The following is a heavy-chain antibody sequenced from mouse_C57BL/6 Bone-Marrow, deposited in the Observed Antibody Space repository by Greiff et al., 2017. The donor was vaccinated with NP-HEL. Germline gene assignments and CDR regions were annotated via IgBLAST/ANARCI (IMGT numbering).Heavy chain of an antibody. CDR1: GFTFSDYG. CDR2: ISSGSSTI. CDR3: SRPHYSNSSAWLAY. V-gene: IGHV5-17*01. Sequence: EVKLVESGGGLVKPGGSLKLSCAASGFTFSDYGMHWVRQAPEKGLEWVAYISSGSSTIYYADTVKGRFTISRDNAKNTLFLQMTSLRSEDTAMDYVSRPHYSNSSAWLAYWGQGTLVTVSA. D-gene: IGHD2-5*01. J-gene: IGHJ3*01.